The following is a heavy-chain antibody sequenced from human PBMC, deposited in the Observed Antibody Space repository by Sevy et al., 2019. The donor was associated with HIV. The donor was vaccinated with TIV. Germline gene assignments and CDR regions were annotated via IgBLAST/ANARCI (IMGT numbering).Heavy chain of an antibody. V-gene: IGHV3-7*03. CDR3: ARDCSSSSCLWGMDV. D-gene: IGHD2-2*01. CDR2: IKRDGSEK. Sequence: GGSLRLSCAASGFTFSSYWMSWVRQAPGKGLEWVANIKRDGSEKYYVDSMKGRFTISRDNAKNSLYLQMNSLRAEDTALYYWARDCSSSSCLWGMDVWGQGTTVTVSS. J-gene: IGHJ6*02. CDR1: GFTFSSYW.